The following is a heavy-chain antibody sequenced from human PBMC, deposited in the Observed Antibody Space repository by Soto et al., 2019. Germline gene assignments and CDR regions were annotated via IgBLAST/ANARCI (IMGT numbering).Heavy chain of an antibody. CDR3: ARRGYYYDSSGYVFDY. D-gene: IGHD3-22*01. V-gene: IGHV5-51*01. CDR1: GYSFTSYW. J-gene: IGHJ4*02. CDR2: IYPGDSDT. Sequence: GESLKISCKGSGYSFTSYWIGWVRQMPGKGLEWMGIIYPGDSDTRYSPSFQGQVTISADKSISTAYLQWSSLKASDTAMYYCARRGYYYDSSGYVFDYWGQGTLVTVSS.